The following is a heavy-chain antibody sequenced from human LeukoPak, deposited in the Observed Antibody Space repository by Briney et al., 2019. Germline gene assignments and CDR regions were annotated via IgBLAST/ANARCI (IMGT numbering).Heavy chain of an antibody. V-gene: IGHV4-59*08. CDR1: GGSISSYY. D-gene: IGHD3-3*01. J-gene: IGHJ3*02. CDR2: IYYSGST. CDR3: ARLHTGTTIFGVVIIPYAFDI. Sequence: PSETLSLTCTVSGGSISSYYWSWIRQPPGKGLEWIGYIYYSGSTNYNPSLKSRVTISVDTSKNQFSLKLSSVTAADTAVYYCARLHTGTTIFGVVIIPYAFDIWGQGTMVTVSS.